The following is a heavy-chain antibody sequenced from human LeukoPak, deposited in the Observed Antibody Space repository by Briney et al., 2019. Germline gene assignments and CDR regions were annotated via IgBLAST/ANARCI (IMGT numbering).Heavy chain of an antibody. CDR2: ISGSGGST. Sequence: PGGSLRLSCAASGFTFSSYAMSWVRQAPGKGLEWVSAISGSGGSTYYADSVKGRFTISRDNSKNTLYLQMNSLRAEDTAVYYCAKDLSLLITFGGVIPTSVAFDIWGQGTMVTVSS. J-gene: IGHJ3*02. CDR1: GFTFSSYA. D-gene: IGHD3-16*02. V-gene: IGHV3-23*01. CDR3: AKDLSLLITFGGVIPTSVAFDI.